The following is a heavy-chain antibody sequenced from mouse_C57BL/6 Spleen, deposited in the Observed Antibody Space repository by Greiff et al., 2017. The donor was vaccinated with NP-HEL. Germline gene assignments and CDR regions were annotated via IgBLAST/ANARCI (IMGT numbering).Heavy chain of an antibody. V-gene: IGHV1-19*01. CDR3: ARGSSYYSNYEGMDY. D-gene: IGHD2-5*01. Sequence: EVQLQQSGPVLVKPGASVKMSCKASGYTFTDYYMNWVKQSHGKSLEWIGVINPYNGGTSYNQKFKGKATLTVDKSSSTAYMELNSLTSEDSAVYYCARGSSYYSNYEGMDYWGQGTSVTVSS. CDR1: GYTFTDYY. CDR2: INPYNGGT. J-gene: IGHJ4*01.